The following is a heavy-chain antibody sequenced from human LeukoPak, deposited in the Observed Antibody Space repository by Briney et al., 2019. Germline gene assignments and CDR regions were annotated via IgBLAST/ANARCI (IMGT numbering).Heavy chain of an antibody. CDR1: GGSISSSSYY. CDR2: IYYSGST. CDR3: ASTAHLLLWFGELSFDY. V-gene: IGHV4-39*01. D-gene: IGHD3-10*01. J-gene: IGHJ4*02. Sequence: SETLSLTCTVSGGSISSSSYYWGWIRQPPGKGLEWIGSIYYSGSTYYNPSLKSQVTISVDTSKNQFSLKLSSVTAADTAVYYCASTAHLLLWFGELSFDYWGQGTLVTVSS.